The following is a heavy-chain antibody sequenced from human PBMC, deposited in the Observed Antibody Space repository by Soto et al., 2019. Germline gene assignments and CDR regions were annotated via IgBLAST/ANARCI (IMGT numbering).Heavy chain of an antibody. Sequence: ASVKVSCKASGYTFTSYGISWVRQAPGQGLEWMGWISAYNGNTNYAQKLQGRVTITADESTSTAYMELSSLRSEDTAVYYCAISDVVTTVSSGYSCYGMDVCGRRTTVTGS. CDR3: AISDVVTTVSSGYSCYGMDV. CDR2: ISAYNGNT. V-gene: IGHV1-18*01. D-gene: IGHD4-4*01. J-gene: IGHJ6*02. CDR1: GYTFTSYG.